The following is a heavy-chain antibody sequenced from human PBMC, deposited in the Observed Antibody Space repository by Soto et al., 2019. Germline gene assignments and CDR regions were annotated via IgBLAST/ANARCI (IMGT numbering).Heavy chain of an antibody. CDR2: ISGSGVAK. J-gene: IGHJ1*01. CDR1: GFTFSSSA. V-gene: IGHV3-23*01. CDR3: AKDRSPGATTRNVY. Sequence: GGSLRLSCVVSGFTFSSSAINWVRQAPGKGLEWVSTISGSGVAKFYAGSVKGRFTISRDNSNNTVSLQMNSLRAEDAAVYYCAKDRSPGATTRNVYWGQGTLVTVSS. D-gene: IGHD1-26*01.